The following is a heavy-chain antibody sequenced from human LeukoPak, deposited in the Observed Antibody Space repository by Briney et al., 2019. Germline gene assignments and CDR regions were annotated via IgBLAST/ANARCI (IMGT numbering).Heavy chain of an antibody. V-gene: IGHV4-59*08. Sequence: SETLSLTCTVSGGSISSYYWSWIRRPPGKGLEWIGYIYYSGSTNYNPSLKSRVTISVDTSKNQFSLKLSSVTAADTAVYYCARQKRGAVAYDYWGQGTLVTVSS. CDR2: IYYSGST. D-gene: IGHD6-19*01. CDR1: GGSISSYY. J-gene: IGHJ4*02. CDR3: ARQKRGAVAYDY.